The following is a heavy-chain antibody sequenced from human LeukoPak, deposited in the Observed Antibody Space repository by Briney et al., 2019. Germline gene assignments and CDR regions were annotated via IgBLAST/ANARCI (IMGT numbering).Heavy chain of an antibody. CDR1: GYSFTSYW. CDR2: IYPGDTDT. CDR3: ARQDYYDSSGYPTAKGQFDY. Sequence: GESLKISCKGSGYSFTSYWIGWLRHMPGKSLEWMGIIYPGDTDTRYSPSFQGQVTISADKSISTAYLQWSSLKASDTAMYYCARQDYYDSSGYPTAKGQFDYWGQGTLVTVSS. D-gene: IGHD3-22*01. J-gene: IGHJ4*02. V-gene: IGHV5-51*01.